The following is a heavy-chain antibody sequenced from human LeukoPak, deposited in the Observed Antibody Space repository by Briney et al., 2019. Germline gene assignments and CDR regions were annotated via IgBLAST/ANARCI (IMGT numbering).Heavy chain of an antibody. J-gene: IGHJ5*02. CDR1: GYTFTDYF. Sequence: ASVKVSCKASGYTFTDYFMNWVRQAPGQGLEWMGWINPKSGGTVYAQKFQGRVTMTRDTSSSTAYMELRSLRSDDTAVYYCARVMVRGVIRWSWFDPWGQGTLVTVSS. CDR3: ARVMVRGVIRWSWFDP. CDR2: INPKSGGT. V-gene: IGHV1-2*02. D-gene: IGHD3-10*01.